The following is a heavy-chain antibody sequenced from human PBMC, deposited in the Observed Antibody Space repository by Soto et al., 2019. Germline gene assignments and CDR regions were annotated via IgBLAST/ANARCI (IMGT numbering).Heavy chain of an antibody. J-gene: IGHJ6*02. Sequence: SGGSLRLSCAASGFTFSSYSMNWVRQAPGKGLEWVSSISSSSSYIYYADSVKGRFTISRDNAKNSLYLQMNSLRAEDTAVYYCARDWAVTYYYYGMDVWGQGTTVTLSS. D-gene: IGHD6-19*01. V-gene: IGHV3-21*01. CDR1: GFTFSSYS. CDR3: ARDWAVTYYYYGMDV. CDR2: ISSSSSYI.